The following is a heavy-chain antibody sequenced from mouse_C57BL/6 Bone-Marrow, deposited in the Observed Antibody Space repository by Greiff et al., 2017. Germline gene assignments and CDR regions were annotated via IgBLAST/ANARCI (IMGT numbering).Heavy chain of an antibody. V-gene: IGHV1-39*01. CDR3: ARGNLEGYYYGPYYFDY. Sequence: EVKLMESGPELVKPGASVKISCKASGYSFTDYNMNWVKQSNGKSLEWIGVINPNYGTTSYNQKFKGKATLTVDQSSSTAYMQLNSLTSEDSAVYYCARGNLEGYYYGPYYFDYWGQGTTLTVSS. CDR1: GYSFTDYN. D-gene: IGHD1-1*01. CDR2: INPNYGTT. J-gene: IGHJ2*01.